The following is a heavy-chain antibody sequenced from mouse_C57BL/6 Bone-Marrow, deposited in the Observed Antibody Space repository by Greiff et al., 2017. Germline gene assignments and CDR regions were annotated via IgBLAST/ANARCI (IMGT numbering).Heavy chain of an antibody. Sequence: EVQVVESEGGLVQPGSSMKLSCTASGFTFSDYYMAWVRQVPEKGLEWVANINYDGSSTYYLDSLKSRFIISRDNAKNILYLQMSSLKSEDTATYYCARDIAGYFDYWGQGTTLTVSS. V-gene: IGHV5-16*01. J-gene: IGHJ2*01. CDR1: GFTFSDYY. CDR2: INYDGSST. CDR3: ARDIAGYFDY.